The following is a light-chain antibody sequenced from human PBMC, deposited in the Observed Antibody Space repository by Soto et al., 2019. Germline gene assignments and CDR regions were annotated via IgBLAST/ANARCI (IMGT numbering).Light chain of an antibody. J-gene: IGKJ1*01. CDR1: QSFSTW. CDR2: DAS. CDR3: QQYKSYSAT. Sequence: IQLTQSPSSLSASVGDRVTITCRASQSFSTWLAWYQQKPGKAPKLLIYDASSLESGVPSRFSGSGSGTEFTLTIGSLQPDDFATYYCQQYKSYSATFGQGTKVDI. V-gene: IGKV1-5*01.